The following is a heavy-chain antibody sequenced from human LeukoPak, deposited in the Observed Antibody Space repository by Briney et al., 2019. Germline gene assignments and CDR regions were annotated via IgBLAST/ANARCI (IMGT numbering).Heavy chain of an antibody. CDR2: ISGSGGHT. V-gene: IGHV3-23*01. Sequence: GGSLRLSCAASGFTFSNYGMSWVRQAPGKGLEWVSMISGSGGHTYYADSVKGRFTISRDNSKNTLYVLMNSLRAEDTAVYYCARGGPEDEGYWGQGTLVTVSS. CDR3: ARGGPEDEGY. CDR1: GFTFSNYG. J-gene: IGHJ4*02.